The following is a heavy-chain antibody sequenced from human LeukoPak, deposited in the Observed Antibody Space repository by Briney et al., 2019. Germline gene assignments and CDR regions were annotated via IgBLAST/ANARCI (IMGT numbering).Heavy chain of an antibody. J-gene: IGHJ4*02. D-gene: IGHD2-8*02. Sequence: SQTFSLTCAISGDRVSSNSAGWNLIRQSPLRGLEWLGRTYYRSKWYNDYAVSVKSRITINPDTSKNQFSLQLNSVTPEDTAVYFCARFAGGHFDYWGQGTLVAVSS. CDR1: GDRVSSNSAG. CDR3: ARFAGGHFDY. V-gene: IGHV6-1*01. CDR2: TYYRSKWYN.